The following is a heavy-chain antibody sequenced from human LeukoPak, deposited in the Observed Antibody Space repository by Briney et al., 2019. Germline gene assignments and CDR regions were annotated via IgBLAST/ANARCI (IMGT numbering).Heavy chain of an antibody. CDR3: AKDRLGGGALGGYFQH. V-gene: IGHV3-23*01. J-gene: IGHJ1*01. CDR2: ISGSGGST. CDR1: GFTFGSYA. Sequence: GGSLRLSCAASGFTFGSYAMSWVRQAPGKGLEWVSAISGSGGSTYYADSVKGRFTISRDNSKNTLYLQMNSLRAEDTAVYYCAKDRLGGGALGGYFQHWGQGTLVTVSS. D-gene: IGHD2-21*01.